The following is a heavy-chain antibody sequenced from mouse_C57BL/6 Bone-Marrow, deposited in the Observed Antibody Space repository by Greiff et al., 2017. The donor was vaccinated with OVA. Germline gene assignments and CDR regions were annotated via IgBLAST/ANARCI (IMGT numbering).Heavy chain of an antibody. CDR3: ARRGQLRPYYFDY. CDR1: GYTFTSYG. CDR2: IYPRSGNT. D-gene: IGHD3-2*02. J-gene: IGHJ2*01. Sequence: VQLQQSGAELARPGASVKLSCKASGYTFTSYGISWVKQRTGQGLEWIGEIYPRSGNTYYNEKFKGKATLTADKSSSTAYMQLSSLTSEDSAVYYCARRGQLRPYYFDYWGQGTTLTVSS. V-gene: IGHV1-81*01.